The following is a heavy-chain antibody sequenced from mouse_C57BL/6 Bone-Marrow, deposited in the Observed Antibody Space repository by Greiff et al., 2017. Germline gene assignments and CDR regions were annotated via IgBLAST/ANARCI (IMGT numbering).Heavy chain of an antibody. D-gene: IGHD1-1*01. CDR2: IYPRSGNT. Sequence: QVQLQQSGAELARPGASVKLSCKASGYTFTSYGISWVKQRPGQGLEWIGEIYPRSGNTYYNEKFKGKATLTADKSSSTAYMELRSLTSEDSAVYFCAREVYYYGSSPYYYAMDYGGQGTSVTVSS. CDR3: AREVYYYGSSPYYYAMDY. J-gene: IGHJ4*01. CDR1: GYTFTSYG. V-gene: IGHV1-81*01.